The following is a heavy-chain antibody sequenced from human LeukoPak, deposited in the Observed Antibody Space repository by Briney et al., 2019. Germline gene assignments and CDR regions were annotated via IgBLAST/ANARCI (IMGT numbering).Heavy chain of an antibody. CDR1: RGSNRRYY. CDR3: ARADKWNDGPFEY. D-gene: IGHD1-1*01. CDR2: IYFSGST. V-gene: IGHV4-59*08. Sequence: SETLYLSCTVSRGSNRRYYWSWVRQPPGKGLEWIGYIYFSGSTNYNPSLKSRVTISVDTSKNQLSLKVSSVTAADTAVHYCARADKWNDGPFEYWGQGTLVTVSS. J-gene: IGHJ4*02.